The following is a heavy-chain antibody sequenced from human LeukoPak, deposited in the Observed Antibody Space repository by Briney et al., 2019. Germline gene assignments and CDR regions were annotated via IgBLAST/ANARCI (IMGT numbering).Heavy chain of an antibody. CDR2: ISDSGDTT. J-gene: IGHJ3*02. CDR3: AKDRGSGWFNRGDAFDI. V-gene: IGHV3-23*01. D-gene: IGHD6-19*01. CDR1: GFTFSTYA. Sequence: GGSLRLSCAASGFTFSTYAMTWVRQAPGKGLEWVSGISDSGDTTSYADSVKGRFTFSRDNSKNTLYLQMNSLRAEDTAVYYCAKDRGSGWFNRGDAFDIWGQGTMVTVSS.